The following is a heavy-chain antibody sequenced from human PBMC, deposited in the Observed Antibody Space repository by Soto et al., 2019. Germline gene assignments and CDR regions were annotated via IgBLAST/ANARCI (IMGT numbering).Heavy chain of an antibody. CDR2: IYYSGST. D-gene: IGHD1-26*01. J-gene: IGHJ4*02. Sequence: PSETLSLACTVSGGSISSGDYYGTWIRQHPGKGLEWIGYIYYSGSTYYNPAIKSRVTISVDTSKNQFSLKLSSVTAADTAVYYCARDLGGSYLDYWGQGTLVTVSS. CDR1: GGSISSGDYY. CDR3: ARDLGGSYLDY. V-gene: IGHV4-30-4*01.